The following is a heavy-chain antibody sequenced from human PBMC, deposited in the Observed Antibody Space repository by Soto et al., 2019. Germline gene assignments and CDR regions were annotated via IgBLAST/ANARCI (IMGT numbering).Heavy chain of an antibody. V-gene: IGHV3-30-3*01. CDR2: ISYDGSNK. CDR1: GFTFSSYA. D-gene: IGHD2-15*01. J-gene: IGHJ5*02. Sequence: PGGSLRLSCAASGFTFSSYAMHWVRQAPGKGLESVAVISYDGSNKYYADSVKGRFTISRDNSKNTLYLQMNSLRAEDTAVYYCARGKGFVVVVAATLRSVWFDPWGQGTMVTVYS. CDR3: ARGKGFVVVVAATLRSVWFDP.